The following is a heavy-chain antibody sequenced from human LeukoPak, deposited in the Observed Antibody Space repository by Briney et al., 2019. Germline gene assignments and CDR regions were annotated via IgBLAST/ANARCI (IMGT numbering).Heavy chain of an antibody. CDR1: AGSIISGGYY. CDR2: IYYSGST. CDR3: ARACFGGRDCPERPGFDN. J-gene: IGHJ4*02. V-gene: IGHV4-31*03. D-gene: IGHD2-21*02. Sequence: SETLSLTCTVSAGSIISGGYYWSWIRQHPGNNLEWIGDIYYSGSTYYNPSLKSRLTISLDTSKNQFSLKLTSVTAADTAVYYCARACFGGRDCPERPGFDNWGQGTLVTVSS.